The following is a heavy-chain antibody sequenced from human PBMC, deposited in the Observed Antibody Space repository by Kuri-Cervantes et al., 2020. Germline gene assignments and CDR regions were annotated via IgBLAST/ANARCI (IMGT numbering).Heavy chain of an antibody. V-gene: IGHV1-2*04. CDR3: AREGSGGPDYWYFDL. D-gene: IGHD1-26*01. CDR2: INPNSGGS. CDR1: GYTFTSYA. J-gene: IGHJ2*01. Sequence: ASVKVSCKASGYTFTSYAMHWVRQAPGQGLEWMGWINPNSGGSNYAQKFQGWVTMTRDTSISTAYMELSRLRSDDTAVYHCAREGSGGPDYWYFDLWGRGTLVTVSS.